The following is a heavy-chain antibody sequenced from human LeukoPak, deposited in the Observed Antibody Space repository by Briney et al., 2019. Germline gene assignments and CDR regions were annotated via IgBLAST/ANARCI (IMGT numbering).Heavy chain of an antibody. CDR2: NSDSGGRT. CDR3: AKDRGY. D-gene: IGHD6-13*01. Sequence: GGSLRLSCAVSGITLSNYGMSWVRQAPGKGLEWVAGNSDSGGRTNYADSVKGRFTISRDNSKNTLYLQMNSLRAEDTAVYYCAKDRGYWGQGTLVTVSS. CDR1: GITLSNYG. J-gene: IGHJ4*02. V-gene: IGHV3-23*01.